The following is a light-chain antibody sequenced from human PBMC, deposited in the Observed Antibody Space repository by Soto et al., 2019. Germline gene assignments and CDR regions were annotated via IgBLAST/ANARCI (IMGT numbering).Light chain of an antibody. CDR1: SSNIGTNA. V-gene: IGLV1-47*02. Sequence: QSVLTQSPSASGAPGQTIIISVSGSSSNIGTNAVYWYQQLPGSAPTLLVHSNDQRPFGVPHRFSGSRSGTSASLAVSGLRSEDEADYYCSAWDDALAAYVFGTGTKVTVL. J-gene: IGLJ1*01. CDR3: SAWDDALAAYV. CDR2: SND.